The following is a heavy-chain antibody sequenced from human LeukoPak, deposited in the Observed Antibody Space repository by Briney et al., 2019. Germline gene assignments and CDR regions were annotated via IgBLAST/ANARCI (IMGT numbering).Heavy chain of an antibody. Sequence: SETLSLTCAVYGGSLSDYYWGWVRQPPGKALEWIGNIFYSGSTYYSPSLKSRVTISVDTSKNQFSLKLSSVTAADTAVYYCARSGYYGSGSYYPRNWFDPWGQGTLVTVSS. CDR1: GGSLSDYY. J-gene: IGHJ5*02. CDR2: IFYSGST. V-gene: IGHV4-34*12. CDR3: ARSGYYGSGSYYPRNWFDP. D-gene: IGHD3-10*01.